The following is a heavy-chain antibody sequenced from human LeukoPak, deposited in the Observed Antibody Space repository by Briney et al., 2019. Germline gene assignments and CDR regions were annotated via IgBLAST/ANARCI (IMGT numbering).Heavy chain of an antibody. CDR1: GYTFTSYG. CDR3: ARAGVGDGYNYGWFDP. CDR2: ISAYNGNT. V-gene: IGHV1-18*01. D-gene: IGHD5-24*01. J-gene: IGHJ5*02. Sequence: ASVKVSCKASGYTFTSYGISWVRQAPGQGLEWMGWISAYNGNTNYAQKVQGRVTMTTDTSTSTAYMELRSLRSDDTAVYYCARAGVGDGYNYGWFDPWGQGTLVTVSS.